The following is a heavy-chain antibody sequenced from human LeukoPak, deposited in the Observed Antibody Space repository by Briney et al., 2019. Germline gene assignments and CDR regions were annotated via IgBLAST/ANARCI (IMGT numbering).Heavy chain of an antibody. D-gene: IGHD2-2*01. J-gene: IGHJ6*03. CDR1: NGSISNYY. Sequence: SETLPLTCTVSNGSISNYYWSWIRQPPGKGLEWIGYIYYSGSTNYNPSLKSRVTISVDTSKNQFSLKLSSVTAADTAVYYCARRHCSSTSCHYYMDVWGKGTTVTVSS. CDR2: IYYSGST. V-gene: IGHV4-59*08. CDR3: ARRHCSSTSCHYYMDV.